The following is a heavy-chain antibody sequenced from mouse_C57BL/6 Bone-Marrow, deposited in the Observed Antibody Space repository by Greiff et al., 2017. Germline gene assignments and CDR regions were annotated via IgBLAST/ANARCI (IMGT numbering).Heavy chain of an antibody. CDR1: GYSFTGYY. J-gene: IGHJ1*03. CDR3: AGYYGSPYFDV. CDR2: INPSTGGT. Sequence: VHVKQSGPELVKPGASVKISCKASGYSFTGYYVNWVKQSPEKSLEWIGEINPSTGGTTYNQKFKAKATLTVDKSSSTAYMQLKSLTSEDSAVYYCAGYYGSPYFDVWGTGTTVTVSS. V-gene: IGHV1-42*01. D-gene: IGHD1-1*01.